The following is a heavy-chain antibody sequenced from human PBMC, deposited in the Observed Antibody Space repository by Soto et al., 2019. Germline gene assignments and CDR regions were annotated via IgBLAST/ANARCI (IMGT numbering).Heavy chain of an antibody. J-gene: IGHJ4*02. CDR3: EHRKKTVIVATYFDY. CDR2: IYWDDDK. CDR1: GFSLTTSGEG. Sequence: QITLRESGPALVKPTQTLTLTCTFSGFSLTTSGEGVGWIRQPPGKAPEWLALIYWDDDKRYSPSLKNRLTISGDTSRRQMVLAMPNMDTVDPATYYCEHRKKTVIVATYFDYWGQGTLVTVSS. D-gene: IGHD1-1*01. V-gene: IGHV2-5*02.